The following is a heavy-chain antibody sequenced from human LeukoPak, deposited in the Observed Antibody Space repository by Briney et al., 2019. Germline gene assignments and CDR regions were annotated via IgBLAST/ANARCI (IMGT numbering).Heavy chain of an antibody. CDR1: GFTFSSYS. J-gene: IGHJ3*02. CDR3: ARGDTVTTLAFDI. Sequence: GGSLRLSCAASGFTFSSYSMNWVRQAPGKGLEWASSISSSSSYIYYADSVKGRFTISRDNAKNSLYLQMNSLRAEDTAVYYCARGDTVTTLAFDIWGQGTMVTVSS. D-gene: IGHD4-11*01. V-gene: IGHV3-21*01. CDR2: ISSSSSYI.